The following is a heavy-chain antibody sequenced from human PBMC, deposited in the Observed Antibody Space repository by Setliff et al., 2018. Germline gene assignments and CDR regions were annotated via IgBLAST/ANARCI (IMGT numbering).Heavy chain of an antibody. CDR2: IGTDGSGT. J-gene: IGHJ4*02. D-gene: IGHD2-21*01. CDR1: DFTFTNAW. Sequence: EASVKVSCAASDFTFTNAWMHWVRQVPGKGLVWVSRIGTDGSGTEYADSVKGRFTVSRDNAKNTLYLQMNRLRAEDTGVYYCARVIVGGGNTPFDLWGQGTLVTVSS. CDR3: ARVIVGGGNTPFDL. V-gene: IGHV3-74*03.